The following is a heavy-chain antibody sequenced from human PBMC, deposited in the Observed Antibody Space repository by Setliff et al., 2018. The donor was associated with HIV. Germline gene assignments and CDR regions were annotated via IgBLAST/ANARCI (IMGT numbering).Heavy chain of an antibody. J-gene: IGHJ4*02. CDR3: ATEHPGYFDY. CDR2: ISGSGAST. CDR1: GFTFNNYA. Sequence: GGSLRLSCVASGFTFNNYAMTWVRQAPGKGLEWVLSISGSGASTSSADSVTGRFTISRDNSKNTVYLQMNSLRDDDTAVYYCATEHPGYFDYWGQGTLVTVSS. V-gene: IGHV3-23*01.